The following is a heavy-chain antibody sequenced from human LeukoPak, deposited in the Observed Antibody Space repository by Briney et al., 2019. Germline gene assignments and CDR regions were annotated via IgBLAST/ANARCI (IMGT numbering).Heavy chain of an antibody. CDR1: GFTFSSYA. D-gene: IGHD6-13*01. J-gene: IGHJ4*02. CDR3: AREITAADGY. Sequence: GGSLRLSCAASGFTFSSYAMHWVRQAPGKGLEWVSYISSSSTTIYYADSVKGRFTISRDNAKNSLYLQMNSLRAEDTAVYYCAREITAADGYWGQGTLVTVSS. CDR2: ISSSSTTI. V-gene: IGHV3-48*01.